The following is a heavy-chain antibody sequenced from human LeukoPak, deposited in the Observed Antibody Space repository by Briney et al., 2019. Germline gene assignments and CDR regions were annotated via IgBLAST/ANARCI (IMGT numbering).Heavy chain of an antibody. V-gene: IGHV3-21*01. CDR3: ARDKEIFGVVIMADY. CDR2: ISSSSSYI. CDR1: GFTFSSYW. J-gene: IGHJ4*02. Sequence: GGSLRLSCAASGFTFSSYWMSWVRQAPGKGLEWVSSISSSSSYIYYADSVKGRFTISRDNAKNSLYLQMNSLRAEDTAVYYCARDKEIFGVVIMADYWGQGTLVTVSS. D-gene: IGHD3-3*01.